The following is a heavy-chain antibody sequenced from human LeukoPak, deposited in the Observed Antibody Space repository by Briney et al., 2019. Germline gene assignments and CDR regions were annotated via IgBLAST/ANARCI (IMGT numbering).Heavy chain of an antibody. D-gene: IGHD2-2*01. Sequence: GESLRISCKGSGYSFTSYWISWVRQMPGKGLEWMGRIDPSDSYTNSSPSFQGHVTISADKSISTAYLQWSSLKASDTAMYYCARHHPLTYCSSTSCPVDAFDIWAKGQWSPSLQ. CDR1: GYSFTSYW. J-gene: IGHJ3*02. V-gene: IGHV5-10-1*01. CDR2: IDPSDSYT. CDR3: ARHHPLTYCSSTSCPVDAFDI.